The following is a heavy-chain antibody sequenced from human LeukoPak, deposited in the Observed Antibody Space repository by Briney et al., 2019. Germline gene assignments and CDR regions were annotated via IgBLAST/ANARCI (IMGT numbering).Heavy chain of an antibody. J-gene: IGHJ4*02. CDR3: ARIAAAGIFSFDY. Sequence: SVKVSCKASGGTFSSYAISWVRQAPGQGLEWMGRIIPILGIANYAQKFQGRVTITADKSTSTAYMELSSLRSEDTAVYYCARIAAAGIFSFDYWGQGTLVTVSS. CDR1: GGTFSSYA. D-gene: IGHD6-13*01. CDR2: IIPILGIA. V-gene: IGHV1-69*04.